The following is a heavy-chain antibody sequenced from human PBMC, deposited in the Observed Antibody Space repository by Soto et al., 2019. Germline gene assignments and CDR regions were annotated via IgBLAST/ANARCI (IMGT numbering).Heavy chain of an antibody. CDR2: IYYSGST. J-gene: IGHJ6*02. Sequence: LSLTCTVSGGSISSYYWSWIRQPPGKGLEWIGYIYYSGSTNYNPSLKSRVTISVDTSKNQFSLKLSSVTAADTAVYYCARDRATVTKSPKDYYGMDVWGQGTTVTVSS. CDR3: ARDRATVTKSPKDYYGMDV. CDR1: GGSISSYY. D-gene: IGHD4-4*01. V-gene: IGHV4-59*01.